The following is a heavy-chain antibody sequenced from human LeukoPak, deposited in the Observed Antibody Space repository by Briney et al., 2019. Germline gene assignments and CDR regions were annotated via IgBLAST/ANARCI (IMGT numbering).Heavy chain of an antibody. D-gene: IGHD5-18*01. Sequence: PGGSLRLSCAASGFTFSGSAMHWVRQASGKGLEWIGRIRSKANSYATTYPASVKGRFTISRDDSNNTAYLQMNSLRAEDAAVYYCARDAGYGYDRFDYWGQGTQVTVSS. V-gene: IGHV3-73*01. J-gene: IGHJ4*02. CDR2: IRSKANSYAT. CDR1: GFTFSGSA. CDR3: ARDAGYGYDRFDY.